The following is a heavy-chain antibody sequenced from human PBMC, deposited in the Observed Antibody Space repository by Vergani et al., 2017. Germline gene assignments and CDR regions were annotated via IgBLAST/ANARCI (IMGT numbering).Heavy chain of an antibody. Sequence: QVQLQESGPGLVKPSQTLSLTCSVSGDSTTSGGFYWSWIRQPAGKGLEWIGRIHTTGITKYNPSLESRVTMSVDTSNNQFSPRLSSVTAADTAVYYCARSRMGTTVFDFWGQGILVTVSS. J-gene: IGHJ4*02. CDR3: ARSRMGTTVFDF. D-gene: IGHD1-26*01. CDR2: IHTTGIT. CDR1: GDSTTSGGFY. V-gene: IGHV4-61*02.